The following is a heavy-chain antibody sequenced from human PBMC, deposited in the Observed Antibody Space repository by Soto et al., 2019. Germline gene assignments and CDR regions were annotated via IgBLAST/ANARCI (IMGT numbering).Heavy chain of an antibody. CDR2: IIPIFGTA. CDR1: GGTFSSYA. D-gene: IGHD2-2*01. Sequence: SVKVSCKASGGTFSSYAISWVRQAPGQGLEWMGGIIPIFGTANYAQKFQGRVTITADESTSTAYMELSSLRSEDTAVYYCARGDIVVVPAATDYYYYYSMDVWGQGTTVTVSS. CDR3: ARGDIVVVPAATDYYYYYSMDV. V-gene: IGHV1-69*13. J-gene: IGHJ6*02.